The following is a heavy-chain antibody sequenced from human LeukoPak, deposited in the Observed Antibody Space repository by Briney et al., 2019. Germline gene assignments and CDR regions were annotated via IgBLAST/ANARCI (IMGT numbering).Heavy chain of an antibody. CDR1: GYTFTSYY. CDR3: ARDPSLDNWFDP. Sequence: GASVKVSCKASGYTFTSYYMHWVRQAPGQGLEWMGWINPNSGGTNYAQKFQGRVTMTRDTSISTAYMELSRLRSDDTAVYYCARDPSLDNWFDPWGQGTLVTVSS. CDR2: INPNSGGT. J-gene: IGHJ5*02. V-gene: IGHV1-2*02.